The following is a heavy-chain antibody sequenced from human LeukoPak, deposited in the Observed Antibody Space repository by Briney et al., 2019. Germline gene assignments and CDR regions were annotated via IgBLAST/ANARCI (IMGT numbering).Heavy chain of an antibody. J-gene: IGHJ4*02. V-gene: IGHV1-69*13. CDR2: IIPIFGAA. Sequence: ASVKVSCKAFGGTFSSYAISWVRQAPGQGLEWMGGIIPIFGAANYAQKFQGRVTITADESTSTAYMELSSLRSEDTAVYYCARGVGDYVWGSYRLDYWGQGTLVTVSS. CDR3: ARGVGDYVWGSYRLDY. D-gene: IGHD3-16*02. CDR1: GGTFSSYA.